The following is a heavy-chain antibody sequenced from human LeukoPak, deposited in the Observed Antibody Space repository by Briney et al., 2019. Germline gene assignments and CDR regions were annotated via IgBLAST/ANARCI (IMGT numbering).Heavy chain of an antibody. CDR1: GFTFDDYA. CDR3: AKRSAAGTVGYFDY. CDR2: ISWNSGTI. D-gene: IGHD6-13*01. Sequence: GGSLRLSCAASGFTFDDYAMHWVRQAPGKGLEWVSGISWNSGTIYYADSVKGRFTISRDDAKKSLYLQMNSLRPEDTALYYCAKRSAAGTVGYFDYWGQGTLVTVSS. J-gene: IGHJ4*02. V-gene: IGHV3-9*01.